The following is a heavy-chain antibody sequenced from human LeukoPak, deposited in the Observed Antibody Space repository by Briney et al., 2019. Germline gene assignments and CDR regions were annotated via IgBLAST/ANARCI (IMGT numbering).Heavy chain of an antibody. D-gene: IGHD1-26*01. CDR2: INNDGSST. V-gene: IGHV3-74*01. J-gene: IGHJ3*02. CDR1: GFTFSSYW. CDR3: ARVDGGTYGNDAFDI. Sequence: GGSLRLSCAASGFTFSSYWMYWVRQAPGKGLVCVSRINNDGSSTSYADSVKGRFTISRDNAKNTLYLQMNSLRAEDTAVYYCARVDGGTYGNDAFDIWGQGTMVTVSS.